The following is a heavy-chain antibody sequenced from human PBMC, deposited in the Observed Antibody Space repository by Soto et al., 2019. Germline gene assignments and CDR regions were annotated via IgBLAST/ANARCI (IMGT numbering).Heavy chain of an antibody. CDR2: THSGGNT. Sequence: PGGSLRLSCAASGLMVINNYMTWVRQAPGKGLEWVSVTHSGGNTDYADSVKGRFFISRDTVKNTLFLQMTNLRAEDTALYFCARAAAGGPFDYRGPGTQVTVSS. J-gene: IGHJ4*02. D-gene: IGHD6-13*01. CDR3: ARAAAGGPFDY. V-gene: IGHV3-66*01. CDR1: GLMVINNY.